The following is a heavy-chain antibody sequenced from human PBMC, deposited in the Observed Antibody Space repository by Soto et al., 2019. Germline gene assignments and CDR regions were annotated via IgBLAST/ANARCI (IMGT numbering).Heavy chain of an antibody. CDR1: GFTFSDTL. J-gene: IGHJ3*01. V-gene: IGHV1-3*01. CDR2: INPANGNT. Sequence: QVQLVQSGAELKKPGASVNISCQASGFTFSDTLINWVRQGPGQRLEWMGWINPANGNTRYSESFQGRVTISSLSFASTAYVALSDLTSEDTAVYYCARDIVSVGPRANEAFDVWGQGTMITVSS. CDR3: ARDIVSVGPRANEAFDV. D-gene: IGHD1-1*01.